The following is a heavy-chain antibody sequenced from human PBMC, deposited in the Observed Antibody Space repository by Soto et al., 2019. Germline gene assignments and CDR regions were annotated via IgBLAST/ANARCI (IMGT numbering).Heavy chain of an antibody. CDR1: GFTFSSYD. J-gene: IGHJ4*02. CDR2: VSASGSIT. D-gene: IGHD2-15*01. Sequence: RGSLRLSCAASGFTFSSYDMSWVRQAPGKGLEWVSGVSASGSITSYADSAKGRFTIPRDNAKNTMFLQMNSLRAEDTAVYFCAKGDCSGGRCYRGFDYWGQGTLVTVSS. CDR3: AKGDCSGGRCYRGFDY. V-gene: IGHV3-23*01.